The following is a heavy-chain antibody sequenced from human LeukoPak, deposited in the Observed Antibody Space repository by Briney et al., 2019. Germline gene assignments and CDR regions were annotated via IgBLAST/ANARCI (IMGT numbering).Heavy chain of an antibody. J-gene: IGHJ4*02. D-gene: IGHD6-6*01. Sequence: PSETLSLTCTVSGCSISRYYWSWIRQPPGKGLEWIGYIYYSGSTNYNPSLKSRVTISVDASKNQFSLKLSSVTAADTAVYYCAREGSYSSSSPFDYWGQGTLVTVSS. V-gene: IGHV4-59*01. CDR1: GCSISRYY. CDR2: IYYSGST. CDR3: AREGSYSSSSPFDY.